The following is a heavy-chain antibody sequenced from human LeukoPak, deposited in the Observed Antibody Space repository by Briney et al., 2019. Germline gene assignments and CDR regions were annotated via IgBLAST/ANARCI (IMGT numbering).Heavy chain of an antibody. D-gene: IGHD3-16*01. CDR1: GFTFSSYS. CDR2: ISSSSSYI. J-gene: IGHJ3*02. V-gene: IGHV3-21*01. CDR3: ARNTFGFTFDI. Sequence: GGSLRLSCAASGFTFSSYSMNWVRQAPGKGLEWVSSISSSSSYIYYADSVKGRFTISRDNAKNSLYLQMSSLRAEDTAVYYCARNTFGFTFDIWGQGTMVTVSS.